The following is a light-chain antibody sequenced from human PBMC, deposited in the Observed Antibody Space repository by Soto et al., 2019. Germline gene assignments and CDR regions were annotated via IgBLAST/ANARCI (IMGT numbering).Light chain of an antibody. J-gene: IGKJ5*01. CDR3: QQRSNWPPIT. CDR1: QSVSSN. CDR2: GAS. Sequence: EIVMTQSTATLSVSPGERATLSCRASQSVSSNLAWYQQKPGQAPRLLIYGASTRATGIPARFSGSGSGTEFTLTISSLEPEDFAVYYCQQRSNWPPITFGQGTRLEIK. V-gene: IGKV3-15*01.